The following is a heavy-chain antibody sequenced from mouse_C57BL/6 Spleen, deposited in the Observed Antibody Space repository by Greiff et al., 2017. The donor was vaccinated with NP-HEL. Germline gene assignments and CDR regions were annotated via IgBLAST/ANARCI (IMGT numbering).Heavy chain of an antibody. D-gene: IGHD1-1*01. Sequence: VQLQQSGPELVKPGASVKISCKASGYTFTDYYMNWVKQSHGKSLEWIGDINPNNGGTSYNQKFKGKATLTVDKSSSTAYMELRSLTSEDSAVYYCAIDYYYGSSYGFAYWGQGTLVTVSA. CDR3: AIDYYYGSSYGFAY. J-gene: IGHJ3*01. CDR1: GYTFTDYY. V-gene: IGHV1-26*01. CDR2: INPNNGGT.